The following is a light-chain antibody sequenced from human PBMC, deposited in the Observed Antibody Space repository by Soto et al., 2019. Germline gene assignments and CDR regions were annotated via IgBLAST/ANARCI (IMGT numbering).Light chain of an antibody. CDR1: QRVSSY. CDR2: DAS. CDR3: QQRSNWPWT. J-gene: IGKJ1*01. V-gene: IGKV3-11*01. Sequence: EIVLTQSPATLSLSPGERATHYCRASQRVSSYLAWYQQKPGQAPRLLIYDASNMATGIPARFSGSGSGTDFTLTISSLEPEDFAAYYCQQRSNWPWTFGQGTKV.